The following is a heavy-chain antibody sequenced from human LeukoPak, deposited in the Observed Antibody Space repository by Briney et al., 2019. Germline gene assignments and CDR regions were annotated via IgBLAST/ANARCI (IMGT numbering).Heavy chain of an antibody. V-gene: IGHV1-18*01. CDR2: ISAYNGNT. J-gene: IGHJ6*03. Sequence: ASVKVSCKASGYTFTSYGISWVRQAPGQGLEWMGWISAYNGNTNYAQKLQGRVTMTTDTSTSTAYMELRSLRSDDTAVYYCARAWCSSTSCKSYYYYYMDVWGKGTTVTVSS. D-gene: IGHD2-2*01. CDR1: GYTFTSYG. CDR3: ARAWCSSTSCKSYYYYYMDV.